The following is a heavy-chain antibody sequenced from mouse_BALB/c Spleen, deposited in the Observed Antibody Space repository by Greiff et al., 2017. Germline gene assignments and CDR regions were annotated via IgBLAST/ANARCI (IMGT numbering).Heavy chain of an antibody. D-gene: IGHD1-1*01. V-gene: IGHV14-3*02. Sequence: VQLQQSGAELVKPGASVKLSCTASGFNIKDTYMHWVKQRPEQGLEWIGRIDPANGNTKYDPKFQGKATITADTSSNTAYLQLSSLTSEDTAVYYCATVVATDYAMDHWGQGTSVTVSS. J-gene: IGHJ4*01. CDR2: IDPANGNT. CDR1: GFNIKDTY. CDR3: ATVVATDYAMDH.